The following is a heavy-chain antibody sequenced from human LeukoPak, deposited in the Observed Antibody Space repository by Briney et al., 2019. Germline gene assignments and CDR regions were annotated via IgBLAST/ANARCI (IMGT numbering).Heavy chain of an antibody. V-gene: IGHV3-33*01. D-gene: IGHD4-23*01. J-gene: IGHJ3*02. CDR2: IWIDGTTK. CDR1: GFTFSHYG. CDR3: ARGASSYYGGPDDGFDI. Sequence: ARSLRLSCAASGFTFSHYGMHWVRHAPGQGLEPVSLIWIDGTTKYYADSVKARLTSFRDNSKNTLYLLMHRLSSEAPAETYFARGASSYYGGPDDGFDIWGEGTMVSVCS.